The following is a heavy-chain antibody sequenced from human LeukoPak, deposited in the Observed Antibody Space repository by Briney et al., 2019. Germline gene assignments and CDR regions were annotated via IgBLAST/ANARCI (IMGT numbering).Heavy chain of an antibody. CDR3: AKDAAPGMGKLDY. V-gene: IGHV3-30*02. CDR1: GFTFSSYG. Sequence: GGYLRLSCAASGFTFSSYGMHWVRQAPGKGLEWVAFIRYDGSNKYYADSVKGRFTISRDNSKNTLYLQMNSLRAEDTAVYYCAKDAAPGMGKLDYWGQGTLVTVSS. CDR2: IRYDGSNK. D-gene: IGHD3-10*01. J-gene: IGHJ4*02.